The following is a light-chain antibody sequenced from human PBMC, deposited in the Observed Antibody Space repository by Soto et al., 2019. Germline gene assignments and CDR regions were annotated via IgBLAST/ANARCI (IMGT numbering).Light chain of an antibody. CDR2: LGS. CDR3: MQTLHTPWT. V-gene: IGKV2-28*01. CDR1: QSLLHSNGYNY. Sequence: IVTTQSPLSLPVTPGEPASISCRSSQSLLHSNGYNYLVWYLQNPGQSPQLLIYLGSKQASGDPDRFSVRGSVTDFTLKIRKEEAEDVSVYYCMQTLHTPWTFGQGTKVEIK. J-gene: IGKJ1*01.